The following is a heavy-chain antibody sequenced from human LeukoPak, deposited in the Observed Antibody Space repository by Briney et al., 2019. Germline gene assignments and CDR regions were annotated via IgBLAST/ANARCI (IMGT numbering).Heavy chain of an antibody. J-gene: IGHJ4*02. V-gene: IGHV3-48*02. D-gene: IGHD3-9*01. CDR1: GFTFSSYS. CDR2: ISSSSTI. CDR3: ARTTGYYYYFDY. Sequence: PGGSLRLSCAASGFTFSSYSMNWVRQAPGKGLEWVSYISSSSTIYYADSAKGRFAISRDNAKNSLYLQMNSLRDEDTAVYYCARTTGYYYYFDYWGQGTLVTVSS.